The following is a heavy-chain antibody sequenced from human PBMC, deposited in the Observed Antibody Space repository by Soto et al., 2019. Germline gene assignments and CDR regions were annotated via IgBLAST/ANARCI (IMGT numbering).Heavy chain of an antibody. CDR3: ARDHYDILTGFDY. Sequence: ASVKVSCKASGYTFTGYYMHWVRQAPGQGLEWMGWINPNSGGTNYAQEFQGRVTMTRDTSISTAYMELSRLRSDDTAVYYCARDHYDILTGFDYWGQGTLVTAPQ. CDR2: INPNSGGT. V-gene: IGHV1-2*02. CDR1: GYTFTGYY. J-gene: IGHJ4*02. D-gene: IGHD3-9*01.